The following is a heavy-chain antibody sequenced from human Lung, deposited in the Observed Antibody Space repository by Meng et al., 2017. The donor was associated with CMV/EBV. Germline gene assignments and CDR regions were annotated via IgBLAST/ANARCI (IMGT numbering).Heavy chain of an antibody. D-gene: IGHD5/OR15-5a*01. CDR2: IYYSGST. J-gene: IGHJ6*02. CDR1: GGSISSYY. CDR3: ARGARRLNIPYHSYYGMEV. Sequence: SXTXSLXCTVSGGSISSYYWSWIRQPPGKGLEWIGYIYYSGSTNYNPSLKSRVTISVDTSKNQFSLKLSSVTAADTAVYYCARGARRLNIPYHSYYGMEVWXQGTXVTVSS. V-gene: IGHV4-59*01.